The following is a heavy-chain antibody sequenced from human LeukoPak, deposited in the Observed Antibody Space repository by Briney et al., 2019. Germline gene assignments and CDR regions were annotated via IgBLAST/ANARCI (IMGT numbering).Heavy chain of an antibody. D-gene: IGHD3-3*01. CDR1: GDSVSSNRAA. J-gene: IGHJ5*02. V-gene: IGHV6-1*01. CDR2: TYYTSKWYN. Sequence: SQTLSLTCAISGDSVSSNRAAWNWFRQSPSRGLEWLGRTYYTSKWYNDYAVSVKSRITVNPDTSKNQFSLHPNSVTPEDTAVYYCARQGFRRLDPWGQGTLVTVSS. CDR3: ARQGFRRLDP.